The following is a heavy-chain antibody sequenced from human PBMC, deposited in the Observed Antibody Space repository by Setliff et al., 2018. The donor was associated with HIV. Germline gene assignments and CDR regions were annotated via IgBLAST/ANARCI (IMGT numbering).Heavy chain of an antibody. D-gene: IGHD2-21*01. CDR1: GYTFTGFY. CDR2: INPNSGDT. J-gene: IGHJ3*02. Sequence: PSVKVSCKASGYTFTGFYMHWVRQAPGQGLEWMGRINPNSGDTNYAQKFQGRVTMTRDTSISTAYMELSRLRSDDTAVYYCARVLHCGGDCYTDAFDIWGQGTMVTVSS. CDR3: ARVLHCGGDCYTDAFDI. V-gene: IGHV1-2*06.